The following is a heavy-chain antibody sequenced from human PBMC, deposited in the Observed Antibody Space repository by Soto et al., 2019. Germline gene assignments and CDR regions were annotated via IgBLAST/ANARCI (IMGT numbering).Heavy chain of an antibody. V-gene: IGHV1-18*01. CDR3: AKNGQPPYYYYGMDV. Sequence: QGQLVQSGAEVKKPGASVKVSCKASGYTFTRYGISWVRQAPGQGLEWMGWISGYNGDTKYAQKFQGRVTMTIDTATTTVEMELRSLTSDDTAVYYCAKNGQPPYYYYGMDVWGQGTTVTVSS. D-gene: IGHD2-8*01. J-gene: IGHJ6*02. CDR1: GYTFTRYG. CDR2: ISGYNGDT.